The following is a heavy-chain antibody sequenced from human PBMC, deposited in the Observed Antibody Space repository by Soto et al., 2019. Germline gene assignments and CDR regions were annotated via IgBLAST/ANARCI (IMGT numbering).Heavy chain of an antibody. V-gene: IGHV1-69*01. Sequence: QVQLVQSGAEVKKPGSSVKVSCNASGGTFSSYAISWVRQAPGQGLEWMGGIIPIFGTANYAQKFQGRVTITADESTSTAYMELSILRSEDTAVYYCAREGFSEYSSVPRFDPWGQGTLVTVSS. J-gene: IGHJ5*02. CDR3: AREGFSEYSSVPRFDP. CDR1: GGTFSSYA. CDR2: IIPIFGTA. D-gene: IGHD6-6*01.